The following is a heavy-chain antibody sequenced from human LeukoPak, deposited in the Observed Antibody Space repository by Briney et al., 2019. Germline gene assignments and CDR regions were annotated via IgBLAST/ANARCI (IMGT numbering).Heavy chain of an antibody. V-gene: IGHV4-34*01. Sequence: PSETLSLTCAVYGGSFSGYYWSWIRQPPGKGLEWIGEINHSGSTNYNPSLKSRVTISVDTSKNQFSLKLSSVTAADTAVYYCARDVAGGDGFDYWGQGTLVTVSS. D-gene: IGHD3-16*01. J-gene: IGHJ4*02. CDR2: INHSGST. CDR1: GGSFSGYY. CDR3: ARDVAGGDGFDY.